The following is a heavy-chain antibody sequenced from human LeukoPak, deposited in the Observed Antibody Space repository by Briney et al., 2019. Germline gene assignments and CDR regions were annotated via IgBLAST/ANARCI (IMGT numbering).Heavy chain of an antibody. CDR3: QTSDYYYDSSGYYSPRDAFDI. CDR1: GGTFSSYA. Sequence: ASVKVSCKASGGTFSSYAISWVRQAPGQGLEWMGGIIPIFGTANYAQKFQGRVTITADKSTSTAYMELSSLRSEDTAVYYCQTSDYYYDSSGYYSPRDAFDIWGQGTMVTVSS. V-gene: IGHV1-69*06. D-gene: IGHD3-22*01. J-gene: IGHJ3*02. CDR2: IIPIFGTA.